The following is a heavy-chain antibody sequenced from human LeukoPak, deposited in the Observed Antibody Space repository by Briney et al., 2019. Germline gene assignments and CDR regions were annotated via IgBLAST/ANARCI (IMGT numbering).Heavy chain of an antibody. D-gene: IGHD2-21*01. CDR3: THISSVPDRFTS. CDR1: GLIFRDAW. CDR2: IKSQGGGGTR. Sequence: GGSLRLSCEVYGLIFRDAWVSWVRQAPGKGLEWVGRIKSQGGGGTRDYGAPVKGRFSISRDDSRNTIYLQTKSLKTEDTGIYYCTHISSVPDRFTSWGQGTLVTVSS. J-gene: IGHJ5*02. V-gene: IGHV3-15*01.